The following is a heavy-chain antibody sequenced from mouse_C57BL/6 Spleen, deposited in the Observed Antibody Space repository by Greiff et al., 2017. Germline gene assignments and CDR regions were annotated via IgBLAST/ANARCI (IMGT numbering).Heavy chain of an antibody. D-gene: IGHD2-4*01. J-gene: IGHJ3*01. V-gene: IGHV1-82*01. CDR1: GYAFSSSW. CDR2: IYPGDGAT. Sequence: VQLLQSGPELVKPGASVKISCKASGYAFSSSWMNWVKQRPGKGLEWIGRIYPGDGATNYHGKFKGKATLTADKSSSTAYMQLSSQTSEDSEVYFCARSYDYGWFAYWGQGTLVTVSA. CDR3: ARSYDYGWFAY.